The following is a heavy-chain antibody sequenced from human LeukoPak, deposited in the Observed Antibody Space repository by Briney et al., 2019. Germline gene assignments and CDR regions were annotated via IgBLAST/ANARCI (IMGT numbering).Heavy chain of an antibody. D-gene: IGHD2-15*01. J-gene: IGHJ4*02. V-gene: IGHV6-1*01. CDR1: GDIVSSNSAA. CDR2: TYYRSKWYN. CDR3: ARDLPDFGSATLDY. Sequence: SQTLSLTCAISGDIVSSNSAAWNWIRQSPSRGLEWLGRTYYRSKWYNDYAVSVKSRITINPDTSKNQFSLQLNSVTPEDTAVYYCARDLPDFGSATLDYWGQGTLVTVSS.